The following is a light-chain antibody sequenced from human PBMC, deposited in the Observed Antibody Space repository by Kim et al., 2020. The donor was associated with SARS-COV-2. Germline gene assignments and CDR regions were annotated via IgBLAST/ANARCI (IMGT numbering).Light chain of an antibody. CDR1: SLRSYY. CDR2: GKN. V-gene: IGLV3-19*01. Sequence: SSELTQDPAVSVALGQTVRITCQGDSLRSYYASWYQQKPGQAPVLVIYGKNNRPSGIPDRFSGSSSGNTACLTITGAQAEDEADYYCNSRDSSGNLYVFGTGTKVTVL. CDR3: NSRDSSGNLYV. J-gene: IGLJ1*01.